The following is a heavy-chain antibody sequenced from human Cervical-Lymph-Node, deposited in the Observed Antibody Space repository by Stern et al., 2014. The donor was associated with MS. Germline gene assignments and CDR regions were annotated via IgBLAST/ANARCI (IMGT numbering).Heavy chain of an antibody. D-gene: IGHD1-26*01. J-gene: IGHJ6*02. V-gene: IGHV3-74*02. Sequence: EVQLVESGGGLVQPGGSLRLSCAASGFTFSSYWMHWVRQAPGKGLVWVSRLNSDGSSTSYAASVKDRFTISRDNAKNTLYLQMNSLRAEDTAVYYCARGGSYYNYYYYGMDVWGQGTTVTVSS. CDR3: ARGGSYYNYYYYGMDV. CDR2: LNSDGSST. CDR1: GFTFSSYW.